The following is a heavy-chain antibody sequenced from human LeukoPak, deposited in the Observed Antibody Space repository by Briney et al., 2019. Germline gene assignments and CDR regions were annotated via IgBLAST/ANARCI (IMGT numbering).Heavy chain of an antibody. V-gene: IGHV4-34*01. CDR1: GGSFSGYY. J-gene: IGHJ6*03. CDR3: ARGSRLTKPYYYYYYMDV. D-gene: IGHD2-8*01. CDR2: INHSGST. Sequence: SETLSLTCAVYGGSFSGYYWSWIRQPRGKGLEWIGEINHSGSTNYNPSLKSRVTISVDTSKNQFSLKLSSVTAADTAVYYCARGSRLTKPYYYYYYMDVWGKGTTVTVSS.